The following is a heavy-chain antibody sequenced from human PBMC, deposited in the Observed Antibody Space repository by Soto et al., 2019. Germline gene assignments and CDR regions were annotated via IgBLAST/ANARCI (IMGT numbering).Heavy chain of an antibody. Sequence: QVQXQESGPGLVKPSQTLSLTCTVSGGSISXGGYXWSXIRQHPGKGLEWIGYIYYSGSTYYNPSLKSRVTISVDTSKNQFSLKLSSVTAADTAVYYCARIVVVAALLDYWGQGTLVTVSS. CDR1: GGSISXGGYX. D-gene: IGHD2-15*01. V-gene: IGHV4-31*03. J-gene: IGHJ4*02. CDR2: IYYSGST. CDR3: ARIVVVAALLDY.